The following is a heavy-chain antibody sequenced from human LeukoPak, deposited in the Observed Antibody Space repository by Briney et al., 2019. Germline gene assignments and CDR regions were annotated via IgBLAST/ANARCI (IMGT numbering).Heavy chain of an antibody. Sequence: SETLSLTCTVSGGSISSYYWSWIRQPPGKTLEWIGYIYSSGSTNYNPSLKSRVTISVDTSKNQFALKLRSVNAADTAVYYCAHFRGGAFDFWGQGTMVTVSA. CDR1: GGSISSYY. J-gene: IGHJ3*01. D-gene: IGHD3-16*01. CDR2: IYSSGST. CDR3: AHFRGGAFDF. V-gene: IGHV4-59*08.